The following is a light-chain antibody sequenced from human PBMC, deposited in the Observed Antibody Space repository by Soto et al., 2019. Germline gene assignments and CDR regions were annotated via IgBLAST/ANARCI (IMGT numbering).Light chain of an antibody. V-gene: IGKV1-39*01. Sequence: HITQAPSSRSSSIVHRATLPSWASQTVNTYLHWYQQKPGKAPKLLIYAASNLPSGVPSRFSGSGSGTNFTLSLNSLQPEDFATYYCQQGYSNPWTFGQGTKVDIK. CDR2: AAS. CDR1: QTVNTY. CDR3: QQGYSNPWT. J-gene: IGKJ1*01.